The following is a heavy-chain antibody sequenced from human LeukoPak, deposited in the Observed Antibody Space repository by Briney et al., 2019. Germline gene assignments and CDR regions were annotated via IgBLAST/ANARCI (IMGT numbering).Heavy chain of an antibody. CDR1: GFTFSSYA. V-gene: IGHV3-33*06. Sequence: GRSLRLSCAASGFTFSSYAMHWVRQAPGKGLEWVALIWYDGSNKYYADSVKGRFTISRDDSKNTLYLQMNSLRAEDTAVYYCAKVGGIQLWLKKPFDYWGQGTLVTVSS. CDR3: AKVGGIQLWLKKPFDY. J-gene: IGHJ4*02. CDR2: IWYDGSNK. D-gene: IGHD5-18*01.